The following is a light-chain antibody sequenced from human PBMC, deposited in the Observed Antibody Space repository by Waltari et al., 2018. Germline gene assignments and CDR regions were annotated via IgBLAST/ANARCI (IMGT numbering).Light chain of an antibody. CDR2: EVS. CDR1: SSDVGSYNR. J-gene: IGLJ2*01. CDR3: SLYTSSSTLV. V-gene: IGLV2-18*01. Sequence: QSALTQPPSVSGSPGQSVTISCTGTSSDVGSYNRVSWYQQPPGTAPKLMVYEVSNRPSGAPDRFSGSKAGNTASLTISGLHAEDEADYYCSLYTSSSTLVFGGGTKLPVL.